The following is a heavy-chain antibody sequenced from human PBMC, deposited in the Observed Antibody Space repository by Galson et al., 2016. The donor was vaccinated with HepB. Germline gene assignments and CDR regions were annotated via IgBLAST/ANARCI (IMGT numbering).Heavy chain of an antibody. D-gene: IGHD7-27*01. CDR1: GFTFSSYS. Sequence: SLRLSCAASGFTFSSYSMTWVRQAPGKGLEWVANIKQDGSEKYYVDSVKGRFTISRDNARNLLFLQMDGLRAEDTAVYFCARGDGTNWDCDYWGQGTLVTVSS. CDR2: IKQDGSEK. J-gene: IGHJ4*02. V-gene: IGHV3-7*01. CDR3: ARGDGTNWDCDY.